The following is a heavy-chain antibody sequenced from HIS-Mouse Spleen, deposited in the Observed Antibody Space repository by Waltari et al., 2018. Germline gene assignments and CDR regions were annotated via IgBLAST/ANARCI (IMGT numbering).Heavy chain of an antibody. CDR2: MNPNSGNT. CDR3: ARVYYDFWSGYYY. Sequence: QVQLVQSGDEVKKPGASVKVPCKASGYTFTSYDINWVRQATGQGLEWRGGMNPNSGNTGYAQNFQGKVTMDKNTSISTAYIELSSLRSEDTAVYYCARVYYDFWSGYYYWGQGTLVTVSS. V-gene: IGHV1-8*01. CDR1: GYTFTSYD. J-gene: IGHJ4*02. D-gene: IGHD3-3*01.